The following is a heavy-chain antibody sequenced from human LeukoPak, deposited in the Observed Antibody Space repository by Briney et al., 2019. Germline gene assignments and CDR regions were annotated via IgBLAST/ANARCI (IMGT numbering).Heavy chain of an antibody. J-gene: IGHJ4*02. Sequence: GSLRLSCAVSGFTFDTYAMSWIRQPPGKGLEWIGEINHSGSTNYNPSLKSRVTISVDTSKNQFSLKLSSVTAADTAVYYCARGTSGPDCSSTSCYGNYWGQGTLVTVSS. CDR3: ARGTSGPDCSSTSCYGNY. CDR2: INHSGST. V-gene: IGHV4-34*01. CDR1: GFTFDTYA. D-gene: IGHD2-2*01.